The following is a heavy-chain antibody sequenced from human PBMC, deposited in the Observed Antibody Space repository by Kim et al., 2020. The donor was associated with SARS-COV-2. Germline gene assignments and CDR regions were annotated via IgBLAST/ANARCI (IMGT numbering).Heavy chain of an antibody. J-gene: IGHJ4*02. CDR2: IGTAGDT. V-gene: IGHV3-13*01. Sequence: GGSLRLSCAASGFTFSSYDMHWVRQATGKGLEWVSAIGTAGDTYYPGSVKGRFTISRENAKNSLYLQMNSLRAGDTAVYYCARGVYYGSRGRYFDYWGQGTLVTVSS. D-gene: IGHD3-10*01. CDR1: GFTFSSYD. CDR3: ARGVYYGSRGRYFDY.